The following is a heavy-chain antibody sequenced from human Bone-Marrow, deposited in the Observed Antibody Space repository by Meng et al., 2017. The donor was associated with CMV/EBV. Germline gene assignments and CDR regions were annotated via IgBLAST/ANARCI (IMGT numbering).Heavy chain of an antibody. Sequence: ASVKVSCKASGYTFTSYDINWVRQATGQGLEWMGWMNPNSGNTGYAQKFQGRVTMTTDTSTSTAYMELRSLRSDDTAVYYCARSSSFLRGDYWGQGTLVTVSS. V-gene: IGHV1-8*02. CDR3: ARSSSFLRGDY. CDR1: GYTFTSYD. J-gene: IGHJ4*02. CDR2: MNPNSGNT. D-gene: IGHD6-6*01.